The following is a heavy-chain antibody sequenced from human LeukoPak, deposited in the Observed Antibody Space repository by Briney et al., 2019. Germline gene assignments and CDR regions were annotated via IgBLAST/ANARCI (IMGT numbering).Heavy chain of an antibody. CDR3: ARDLGGNGDS. V-gene: IGHV3-48*04. D-gene: IGHD2-21*01. CDR2: ISSRRSTI. Sequence: GGSLRLSCAASGFIVSSNYMSWVRQAPGKGLEWVAYISSRRSTIYYADSVKGRFTISRDNAKNSLYLQMNSLRAEDTAVYYCARDLGGNGDSWGQGTLVTVSS. CDR1: GFIVSSNY. J-gene: IGHJ5*02.